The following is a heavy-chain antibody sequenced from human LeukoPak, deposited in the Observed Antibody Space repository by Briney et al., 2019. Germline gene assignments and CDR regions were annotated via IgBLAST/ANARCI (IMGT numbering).Heavy chain of an antibody. CDR3: AREPFTPFGVTAHYMDV. CDR1: GGTFSSYA. J-gene: IGHJ6*03. Sequence: SVKVSCKASGGTFSSYAISWVRQAPGQGLEWMGGIIPIFGTANYAQKFQGRVTITTDESTSTAYMELSSLRSEDTAVYYCAREPFTPFGVTAHYMDVWGKGTTVTVSS. CDR2: IIPIFGTA. D-gene: IGHD2-21*02. V-gene: IGHV1-69*05.